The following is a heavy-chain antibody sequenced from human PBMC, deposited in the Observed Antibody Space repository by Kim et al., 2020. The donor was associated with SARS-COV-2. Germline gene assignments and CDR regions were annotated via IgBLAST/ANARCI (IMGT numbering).Heavy chain of an antibody. D-gene: IGHD6-6*01. CDR3: ARGYSWVYSSSSGIYFDS. V-gene: IGHV4-30-2*01. Sequence: SETLSLTCSVSGDSITSGDYSWGWVRQPPGEGLEWIGYISHRGNTYYNPSLKSRINISVDRSKNQFSLSLSSVTAADTAVYYCARGYSWVYSSSSGIYFDSWGQGTLVTVSS. CDR2: ISHRGNT. CDR1: GDSITSGDYS. J-gene: IGHJ4*02.